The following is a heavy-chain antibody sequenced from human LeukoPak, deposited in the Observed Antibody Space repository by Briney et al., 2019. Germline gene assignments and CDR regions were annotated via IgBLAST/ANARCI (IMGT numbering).Heavy chain of an antibody. Sequence: GESLKISWKGSGYRFTSYWIGWVRQMPGKGLEWMGIIYPRDSDTRYSPSFQGQVSISADKSISAAYLQWSSLKASDTAMYYCARSRANMLWFGELLLGDWFDPWGQGTLVTVSS. J-gene: IGHJ5*02. D-gene: IGHD3-10*01. V-gene: IGHV5-51*01. CDR3: ARSRANMLWFGELLLGDWFDP. CDR1: GYRFTSYW. CDR2: IYPRDSDT.